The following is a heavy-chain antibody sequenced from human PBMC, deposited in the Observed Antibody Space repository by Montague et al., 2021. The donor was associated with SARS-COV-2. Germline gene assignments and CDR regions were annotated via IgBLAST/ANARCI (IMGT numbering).Heavy chain of an antibody. J-gene: IGHJ4*02. V-gene: IGHV4-59*08. Sequence: SETLSLTCTVSGGSISSYYWSWIRQPPGRGLQWIGYISYSGSTNYNPSLKSRVTISVDTSENQFSLKLSSVTAADTAVYYCATLPSSITIFGVVQGYYFDDWGQGTLVTVSS. CDR1: GGSISSYY. CDR3: ATLPSSITIFGVVQGYYFDD. D-gene: IGHD3-3*01. CDR2: ISYSGST.